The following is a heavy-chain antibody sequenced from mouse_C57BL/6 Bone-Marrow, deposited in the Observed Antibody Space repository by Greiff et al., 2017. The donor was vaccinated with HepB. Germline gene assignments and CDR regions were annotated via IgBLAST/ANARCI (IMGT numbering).Heavy chain of an antibody. V-gene: IGHV3-8*01. CDR1: GYSITSDY. CDR2: ISYSGST. Sequence: EVKVVESGPGLAKPSQTLSLTCSVTGYSITSDYWNWIRKFPGNKLEYMGYISYSGSTYYNPSLKSRISITRDTSKNQYYLQLNSVTTEDTATYYCARFPGWLPNWYFDVWGTGTTVTVSS. CDR3: ARFPGWLPNWYFDV. D-gene: IGHD2-2*01. J-gene: IGHJ1*03.